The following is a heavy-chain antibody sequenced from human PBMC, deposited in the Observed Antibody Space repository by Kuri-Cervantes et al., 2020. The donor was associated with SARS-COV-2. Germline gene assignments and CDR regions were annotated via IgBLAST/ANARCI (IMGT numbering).Heavy chain of an antibody. CDR3: ARGTTVVKVDI. J-gene: IGHJ3*02. V-gene: IGHV3-53*05. CDR2: IYSSGST. CDR1: GFTVNSNY. D-gene: IGHD4-23*01. Sequence: GESLKISCAASGFTVNSNYMSWVRQAPGKGLEWVSVIYSSGSTNYADSVKGRFTISRDNFKNTLYLQMSSLRSEDTAVYYCARGTTVVKVDIWGQGTMVTVSS.